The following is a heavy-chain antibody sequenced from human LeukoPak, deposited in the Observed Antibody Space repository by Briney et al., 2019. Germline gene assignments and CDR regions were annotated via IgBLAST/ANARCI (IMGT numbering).Heavy chain of an antibody. CDR1: GFTFSSYA. D-gene: IGHD6-19*01. J-gene: IGHJ4*02. CDR2: IKQDGSEK. Sequence: GGSLRLSCAASGFTFSSYAMSRVRQAPGKGLEWVANIKQDGSEKYYVDSVKGRFTISRDNAKNSLYLQMNSLRAEDTAVYYCARAVALDYWGQGTLVTVSS. CDR3: ARAVALDY. V-gene: IGHV3-7*01.